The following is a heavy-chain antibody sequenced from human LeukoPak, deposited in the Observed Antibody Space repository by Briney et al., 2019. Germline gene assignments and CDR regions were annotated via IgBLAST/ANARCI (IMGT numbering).Heavy chain of an antibody. J-gene: IGHJ5*02. CDR2: INQSGTT. CDR1: GGSFNXYX. V-gene: IGHV4-34*01. Sequence: SEXXSXXCGVFGGSFNXYXXSWIXQPPGXXXXXIGEINQSGTTNYNPSLKSRVTISVDTSKNQFSLKLSSVTAADTAVYYCARSPIWFGELSVPPWGQGTLVTVSS. D-gene: IGHD3-10*01. CDR3: ARSPIWFGELSVPP.